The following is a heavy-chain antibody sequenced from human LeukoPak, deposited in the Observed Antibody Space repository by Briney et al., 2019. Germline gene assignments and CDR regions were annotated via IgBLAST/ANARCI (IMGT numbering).Heavy chain of an antibody. Sequence: ASVKVSCKASGGTFSSYAISWVRQAPGQGLEWMGGIIPIFGTANYAQKFQGRVTITADKSTSTAYMELSSLRSEDTAVYYCARGAWGGYSYGYRIDYWGQGTLVTVSS. V-gene: IGHV1-69*06. CDR2: IIPIFGTA. J-gene: IGHJ4*02. CDR3: ARGAWGGYSYGYRIDY. CDR1: GGTFSSYA. D-gene: IGHD5-18*01.